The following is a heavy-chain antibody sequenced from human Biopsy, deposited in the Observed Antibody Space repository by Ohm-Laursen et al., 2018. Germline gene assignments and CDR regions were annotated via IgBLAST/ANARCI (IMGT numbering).Heavy chain of an antibody. J-gene: IGHJ5*02. CDR2: IFYSGIT. CDR1: GGSVSSNVAY. CDR3: ARHPTGFWFDP. Sequence: PLSLTCTVSGGSVSSNVAYCAWIRQPPGKGLESIGSIFYSGITYYNRSLQSRVTMSVDTSKNQFSLNLTSVTAADTAVYYCARHPTGFWFDPWGQGTLVIVSS. V-gene: IGHV4-39*01.